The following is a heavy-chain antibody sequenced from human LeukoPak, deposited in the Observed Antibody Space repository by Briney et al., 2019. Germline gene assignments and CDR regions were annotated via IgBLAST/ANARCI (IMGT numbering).Heavy chain of an antibody. J-gene: IGHJ4*02. CDR2: INWNGGST. V-gene: IGHV3-20*04. CDR1: GFRFDDYG. CDR3: TRDLFPTSSSLDF. Sequence: GGSLRLSCAASGFRFDDYGMSWVRQAPGKGLEWVSGINWNGGSTNYADSVKGRFTISRDNAKNSLNLQMNSLRVEDTAFYYCTRDLFPTSSSLDFWGQGTVVTVSS. D-gene: IGHD2-2*01.